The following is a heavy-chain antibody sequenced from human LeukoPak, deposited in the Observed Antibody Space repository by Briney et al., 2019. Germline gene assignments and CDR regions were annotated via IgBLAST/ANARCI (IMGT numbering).Heavy chain of an antibody. CDR1: GGTFSSYA. Sequence: SVKVSCKASGGTFSSYAISWVRQAPGQGLEWMGGIIPIFGTANYAQKFQGRVTITTDESTSTAYMGLSSLRSEDTAVYYCARDRGSSPPDAFDIWGQGTMVTVSS. D-gene: IGHD1-26*01. CDR3: ARDRGSSPPDAFDI. V-gene: IGHV1-69*05. J-gene: IGHJ3*02. CDR2: IIPIFGTA.